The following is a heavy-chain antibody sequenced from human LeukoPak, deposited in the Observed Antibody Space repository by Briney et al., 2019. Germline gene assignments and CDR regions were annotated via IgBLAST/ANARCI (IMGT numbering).Heavy chain of an antibody. CDR2: IYPGDSDT. CDR1: GCSFTSYW. V-gene: IGHV5-51*01. Sequence: PGESLKISCKGSGCSFTSYWIGWVRQMPGKGLEWMGIIYPGDSDTRYSPSFQGQVTISADKSISTAYLQWSSLKASDTAMYYCARRARPYYDILHLDYWGQGTLVTVSS. J-gene: IGHJ4*02. CDR3: ARRARPYYDILHLDY. D-gene: IGHD3-9*01.